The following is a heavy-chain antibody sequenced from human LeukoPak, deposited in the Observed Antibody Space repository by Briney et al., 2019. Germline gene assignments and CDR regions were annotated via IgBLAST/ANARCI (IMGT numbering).Heavy chain of an antibody. D-gene: IGHD3-22*01. CDR2: ISPSGDST. Sequence: ASVKVSCKASGYTFTSYYIHWVRQAPGQGLEWMGIISPSGDSTTYAQKFQGRVTMTRDTSTSTAYMELSSLRSEDTAVYYCARDRGGSGYPLGDYWGQGTLVTVSS. J-gene: IGHJ4*02. V-gene: IGHV1-46*01. CDR1: GYTFTSYY. CDR3: ARDRGGSGYPLGDY.